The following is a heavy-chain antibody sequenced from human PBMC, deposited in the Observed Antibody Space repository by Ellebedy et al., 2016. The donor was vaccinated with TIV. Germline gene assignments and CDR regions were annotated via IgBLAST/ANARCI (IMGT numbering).Heavy chain of an antibody. CDR1: GFSVSSNY. CDR3: AREIGWELLGDAFDI. V-gene: IGHV3-30*03. D-gene: IGHD1-26*01. Sequence: GESLKISCVVSGFSVSSNYLSWVRQAPGKGLQWVAVISHDGSDKIYADSVRGRFTISRDNSKNTLDLQMDSLRAEDTAMYYCAREIGWELLGDAFDIWGQGTMVTVSS. J-gene: IGHJ3*02. CDR2: ISHDGSDK.